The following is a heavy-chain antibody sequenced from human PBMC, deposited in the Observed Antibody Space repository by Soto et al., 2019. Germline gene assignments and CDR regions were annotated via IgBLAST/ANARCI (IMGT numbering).Heavy chain of an antibody. V-gene: IGHV4-34*01. J-gene: IGHJ6*03. CDR1: GGSLSDYF. Sequence: SETLSLTCVVSGGSLSDYFWSWIRQPPGMALEWIGEINHLGSINYNPSLKGRVTMSVDTSKNQSSLTLNSVTAADTATFYCARGGISHWAYFYYMDVWDRGTTVTVSS. D-gene: IGHD2-21*01. CDR2: INHLGSI. CDR3: ARGGISHWAYFYYMDV.